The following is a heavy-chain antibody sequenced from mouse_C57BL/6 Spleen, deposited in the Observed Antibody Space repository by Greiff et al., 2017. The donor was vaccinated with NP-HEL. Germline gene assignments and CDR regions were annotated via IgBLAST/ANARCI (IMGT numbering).Heavy chain of an antibody. Sequence: EVQLQQSGAELVRPGASVKLSCTASGFNIKDDYMHWVKQRPEQGLEWIGWIDPENGDTEYASKFQGKATITADTSSNTAYLQLSSLTSEDTDVYYGTTYGVTTVDYAMDYWGQGTTVTVSS. CDR1: GFNIKDDY. CDR3: TTYGVTTVDYAMDY. CDR2: IDPENGDT. V-gene: IGHV14-4*01. J-gene: IGHJ4*01. D-gene: IGHD1-1*01.